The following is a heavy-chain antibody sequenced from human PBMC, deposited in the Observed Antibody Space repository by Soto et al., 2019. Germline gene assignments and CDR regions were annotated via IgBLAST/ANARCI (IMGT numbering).Heavy chain of an antibody. CDR1: GFTFSSYS. V-gene: IGHV3-21*01. D-gene: IGHD3-22*01. J-gene: IGHJ3*02. Sequence: EVQLVESGGGLVKPGGSLRLSCAASGFTFSSYSMNWVRQAPGKGLEWVSSISSSSSYIYYADSVKGRFTISRDNDKNSLYRQMNSLRAEDTAVYYCARGYHYYDSSGYDKWDAFDIWGQGTMVTVSS. CDR3: ARGYHYYDSSGYDKWDAFDI. CDR2: ISSSSSYI.